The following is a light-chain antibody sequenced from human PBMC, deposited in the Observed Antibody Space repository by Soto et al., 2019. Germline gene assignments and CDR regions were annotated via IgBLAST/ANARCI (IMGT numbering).Light chain of an antibody. CDR3: QQYGSFSPIT. J-gene: IGKJ4*01. CDR1: RSISNW. Sequence: DIQMTQSPSTLSASVGDRVTITCRASRSISNWLAWYQQRPRIAPKLLIFDASILQSGVPSRFSGSGSGTEFTLTISRLQTDDFATYYCQQYGSFSPITFGGGTNVEI. V-gene: IGKV1-5*01. CDR2: DAS.